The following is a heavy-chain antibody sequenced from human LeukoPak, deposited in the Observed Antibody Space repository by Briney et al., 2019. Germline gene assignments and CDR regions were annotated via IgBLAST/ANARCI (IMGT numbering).Heavy chain of an antibody. J-gene: IGHJ5*02. CDR3: AITGGGYRSTSYNSFVP. CDR2: IYPGDSDT. Sequence: GESLQISCKGSGYSFTSYWIGWVRQLPGKGLEWMGIIYPGDSDTTYSPSFQGQVTISADKSISTASLQWSSLKASDTAMYYCAITGGGYRSTSYNSFVPWGEGTLVTVSS. V-gene: IGHV5-51*01. D-gene: IGHD3-16*01. CDR1: GYSFTSYW.